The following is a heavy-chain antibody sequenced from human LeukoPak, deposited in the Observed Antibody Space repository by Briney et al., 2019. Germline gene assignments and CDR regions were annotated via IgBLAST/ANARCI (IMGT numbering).Heavy chain of an antibody. D-gene: IGHD3-9*01. CDR1: GYTFTSYD. CDR3: ARATGKDILTGRKLDY. Sequence: ASVKVSCTASGYTFTSYDINWVRQATGQGLEWMGWMNPNSGNTGYAQKFQGRVTMTRNTSISTAYMELSSLGSEDTAVYYCARATGKDILTGRKLDYWGQGTLVSVSS. V-gene: IGHV1-8*01. CDR2: MNPNSGNT. J-gene: IGHJ4*02.